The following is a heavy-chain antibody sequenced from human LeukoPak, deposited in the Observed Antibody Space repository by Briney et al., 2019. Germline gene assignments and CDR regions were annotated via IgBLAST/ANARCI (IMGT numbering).Heavy chain of an antibody. CDR3: ARVLAIFGLDTTDVYMDV. CDR1: GASISSHY. Sequence: SESLSLTCAVSGASISSHYWSWIRQPPGKGLEWIGYTSGSISDNPSLKSRVAVSVDPSRNQVSLSLTSVTAADTAVYYCARVLAIFGLDTTDVYMDVWGKGTTVTVSS. D-gene: IGHD3/OR15-3a*01. CDR2: TSGSI. V-gene: IGHV4-59*11. J-gene: IGHJ6*03.